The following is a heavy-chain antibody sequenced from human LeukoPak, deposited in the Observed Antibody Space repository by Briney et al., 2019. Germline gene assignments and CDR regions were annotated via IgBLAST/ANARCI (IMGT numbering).Heavy chain of an antibody. Sequence: SETLSLTCAASDYSISSGNYWGRIRQPPGKGLEWIGSVYHSGSTHYSPSLKSRVTIAVDTSKNQFSLKLSSVTAADTAVYYCARNDSSGYFDYWGQGTLVTVSS. CDR2: VYHSGST. J-gene: IGHJ4*02. CDR1: DYSISSGNY. D-gene: IGHD3-22*01. CDR3: ARNDSSGYFDY. V-gene: IGHV4-38-2*01.